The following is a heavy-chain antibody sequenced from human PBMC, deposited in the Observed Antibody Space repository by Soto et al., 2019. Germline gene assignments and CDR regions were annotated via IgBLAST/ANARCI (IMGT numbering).Heavy chain of an antibody. V-gene: IGHV1-2*02. D-gene: IGHD2-2*02. CDR3: ARSLTEGYCTITGCYTTPLYGMDV. Sequence: SVKVSCKASGYTFSGYYIHWLRQAPGQGLEWMGWINPNSGGTNYAQKFQGRVTVTRDTPTSTAYMELSRLTSDNTAVYYCARSLTEGYCTITGCYTTPLYGMDVWGQGTTVTVSS. J-gene: IGHJ6*02. CDR1: GYTFSGYY. CDR2: INPNSGGT.